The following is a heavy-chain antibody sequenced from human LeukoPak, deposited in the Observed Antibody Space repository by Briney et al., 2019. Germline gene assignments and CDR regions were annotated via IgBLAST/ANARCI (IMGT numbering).Heavy chain of an antibody. J-gene: IGHJ6*02. D-gene: IGHD6-19*01. CDR1: GFTFSSYS. V-gene: IGHV3-30*03. CDR2: ISYDGSNK. Sequence: GGSLRLSCAASGFTFSSYSMNWVRQAPGKGLEWVAVISYDGSNKYYADSVKGRFTISRDNSKNTLYLQMNSLRAEDTAVYYCATDFSLAVAAYYYYYGMDVWGQGTTVTVSS. CDR3: ATDFSLAVAAYYYYYGMDV.